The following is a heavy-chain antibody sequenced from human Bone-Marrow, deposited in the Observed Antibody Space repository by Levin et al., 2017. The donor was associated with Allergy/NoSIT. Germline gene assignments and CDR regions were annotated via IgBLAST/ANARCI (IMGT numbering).Heavy chain of an antibody. CDR2: ISARKTTM. CDR1: GFSFSTYG. V-gene: IGHV3-48*01. J-gene: IGHJ3*01. D-gene: IGHD2-8*01. Sequence: ASVKVSCAASGFSFSTYGMIWVRQAPGKGLEWVSYISARKTTMYYADSVKGRFTISRDDAKNTMFLQMSSLRAEDTAVYYCARDEESYGDAFDVWGQGTLVTVSS. CDR3: ARDEESYGDAFDV.